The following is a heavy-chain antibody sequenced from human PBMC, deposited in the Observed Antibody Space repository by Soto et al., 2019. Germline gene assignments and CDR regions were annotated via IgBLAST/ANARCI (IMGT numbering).Heavy chain of an antibody. CDR1: GFTFSTYW. CDR3: ARVTAAAGPRDY. J-gene: IGHJ4*02. D-gene: IGHD6-13*01. Sequence: EVQLVESGGGLVQPGGSLRLSCAASGFTFSTYWMSWVRQAPGKGLEWVASIKQGGGEKSYVDSLKGRFTISRDNAKNSLYLHMNSLSAEDTAVYYCARVTAAAGPRDYWGQGTLVTVSS. V-gene: IGHV3-7*01. CDR2: IKQGGGEK.